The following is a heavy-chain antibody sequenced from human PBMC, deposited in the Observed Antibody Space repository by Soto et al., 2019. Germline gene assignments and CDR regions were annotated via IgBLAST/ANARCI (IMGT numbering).Heavy chain of an antibody. CDR3: ARGFQFGVVTAATTGWFDP. D-gene: IGHD2-2*01. CDR1: GGSISSYY. Sequence: SETLSLTCTVSGGSISSYYWSWIRQPPGKGLEWIGYIYYSGSTNYNPSLKSRVTISVDTSKNQFSLKLSSVTAADTAVYYCARGFQFGVVTAATTGWFDPLGQGTLVTVS. V-gene: IGHV4-59*01. J-gene: IGHJ5*02. CDR2: IYYSGST.